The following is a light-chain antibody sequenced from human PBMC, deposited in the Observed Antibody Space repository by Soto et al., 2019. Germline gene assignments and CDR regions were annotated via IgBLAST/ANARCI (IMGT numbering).Light chain of an antibody. V-gene: IGKV3-20*01. CDR3: QQHGSSPLT. CDR2: GAS. Sequence: PGQRATLSCRASQSVSRTYLAWYQHKPGQTPRLLIYGASSRATGIPDRFSGSGSGTDFTLTISRLEPEDFAVYYCQQHGSSPLTFGGGTKVDIK. CDR1: QSVSRTY. J-gene: IGKJ4*01.